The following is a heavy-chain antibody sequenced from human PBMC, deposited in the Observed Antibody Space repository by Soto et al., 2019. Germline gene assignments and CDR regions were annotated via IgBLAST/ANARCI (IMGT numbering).Heavy chain of an antibody. J-gene: IGHJ1*01. CDR3: AVSSPDIVVLPSSIYFTS. CDR2: LSWDRSTV. Sequence: PGGSLRLSCVASGSSSDPFTMHWVRELPGKGLEWVAGLSWDRSTVAYADSVQGRFTISRDHAKNSVDLLMDSLRPDDPALYFCAVSSPDIVVLPSSIYFTSWGRGTQVTVSS. D-gene: IGHD2-15*01. CDR1: GSSSDPFT. V-gene: IGHV3-9*02.